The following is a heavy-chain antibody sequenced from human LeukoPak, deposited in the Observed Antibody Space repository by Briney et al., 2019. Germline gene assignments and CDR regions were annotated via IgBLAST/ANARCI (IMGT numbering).Heavy chain of an antibody. CDR2: IYYSGST. D-gene: IGHD6-19*01. V-gene: IGHV4-59*08. Sequence: SETLSLTCTVSGGSISSYYWSWIRQPPGKGLEWIGYIYYSGSTNYNPSLKSRVTISVDTSKNQFSLKLSSVTAADTAVYYCARHRSSGWDYRMDVWGQGTTVTVSS. J-gene: IGHJ6*02. CDR3: ARHRSSGWDYRMDV. CDR1: GGSISSYY.